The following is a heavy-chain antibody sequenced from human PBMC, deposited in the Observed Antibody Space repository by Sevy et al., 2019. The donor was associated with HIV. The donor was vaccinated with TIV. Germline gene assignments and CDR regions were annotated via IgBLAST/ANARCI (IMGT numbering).Heavy chain of an antibody. Sequence: GGSLRLSCAASGFTFSSYAMHWVRHAPGKGLEWVAVISYDGSNKYYADSVKGRFTISRDNSKNTLYLQMNSLRAEDTAVYYCTREGSGSYYFDYWGQGTLVTVSS. CDR2: ISYDGSNK. CDR1: GFTFSSYA. D-gene: IGHD3-10*01. V-gene: IGHV3-30-3*01. CDR3: TREGSGSYYFDY. J-gene: IGHJ4*02.